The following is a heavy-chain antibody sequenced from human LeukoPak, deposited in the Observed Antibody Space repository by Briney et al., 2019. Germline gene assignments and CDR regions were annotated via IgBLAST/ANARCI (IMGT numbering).Heavy chain of an antibody. Sequence: GASVTVSCKASGYTFTSYYIHWVRLAPGQGLEWMGIINPGGGSTSYAQNFQGRVTMTRDTSTSTVYMELSSLRSEDTAIYYCARGGDNSYFDCWGQGTLVTVSS. CDR3: ARGGDNSYFDC. V-gene: IGHV1-46*01. D-gene: IGHD4-23*01. CDR1: GYTFTSYY. J-gene: IGHJ4*02. CDR2: INPGGGST.